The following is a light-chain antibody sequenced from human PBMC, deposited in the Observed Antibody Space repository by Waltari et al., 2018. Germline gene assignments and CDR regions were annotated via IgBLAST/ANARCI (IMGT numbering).Light chain of an antibody. V-gene: IGKV2-30*02. CDR3: MQATQWPLT. CDR1: QSLVHSDGKTY. CDR2: KVF. Sequence: DVVMTQSPLSLPVTLGQPATISCRSRQSLVHSDGKTYLNWFHQRPGQSPMRLIYKVFNRDSGVPDRFSGSGSGTDFTLKISRVEAEDVGAYYCMQATQWPLTFGQGTKVEIK. J-gene: IGKJ1*01.